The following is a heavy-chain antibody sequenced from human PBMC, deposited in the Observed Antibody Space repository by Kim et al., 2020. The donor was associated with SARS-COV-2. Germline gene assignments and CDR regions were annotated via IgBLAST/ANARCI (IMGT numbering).Heavy chain of an antibody. V-gene: IGHV4-34*01. CDR2: INHSGST. CDR3: ARGRGSSSWYHYWFDP. D-gene: IGHD6-13*01. Sequence: SETLSLTCAVYGGSFSGYYWSWIRQPPGKGLEWIGEINHSGSTNYNPSLKSRVTISVDTSKNQFSLKLSSVTAADTAVYYCARGRGSSSWYHYWFDPWGQGTLVTVSS. CDR1: GGSFSGYY. J-gene: IGHJ5*02.